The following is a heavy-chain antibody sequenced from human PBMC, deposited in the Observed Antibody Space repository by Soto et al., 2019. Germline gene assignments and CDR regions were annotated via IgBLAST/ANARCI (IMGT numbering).Heavy chain of an antibody. V-gene: IGHV4-39*01. D-gene: IGHD2-15*01. J-gene: IGHJ6*03. CDR1: GGSISSSSYY. CDR3: ASSYCSGGSCYSRAPYYYYYYMDV. CDR2: IYYSGST. Sequence: SETLSLTCTVSGGSISSSSYYWGWIRQPPGKGLEWIGSIYYSGSTYYNPSLKSRVTISVDTSKNQFSLKLSSVTAADTPVYYCASSYCSGGSCYSRAPYYYYYYMDVWGKGTTVTVSS.